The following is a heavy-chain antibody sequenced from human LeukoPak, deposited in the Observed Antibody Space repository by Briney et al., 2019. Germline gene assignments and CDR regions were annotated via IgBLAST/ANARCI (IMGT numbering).Heavy chain of an antibody. J-gene: IGHJ4*02. CDR3: AKGDYDYMEMGYFDY. CDR1: GFSISNSA. Sequence: GGSLTLSCAASGFSISNSAMSWVRQAPGKGLEWVSLIVGSSGYTFYADSVKGRFTISRDSSKNTLYLQMNSLRAEDMAVYYCAKGDYDYMEMGYFDYWGQGTLVTVSS. D-gene: IGHD5-12*01. V-gene: IGHV3-23*01. CDR2: IVGSSGYT.